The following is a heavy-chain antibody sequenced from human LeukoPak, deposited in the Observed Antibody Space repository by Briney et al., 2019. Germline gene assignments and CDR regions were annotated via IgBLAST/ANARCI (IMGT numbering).Heavy chain of an antibody. CDR1: GFTFSNYW. CDR2: INSDGSST. J-gene: IGHJ4*02. CDR3: SRGGNHDY. Sequence: PGGSLRLSCAASGFTFSNYWMHWVCQAPGKGLVWVSRINSDGSSTNYADSVKGRFTISRDNAKNTLYLQMNSLRAEDTAMFYCSRGGNHDYWGQGTLVSVSS. V-gene: IGHV3-74*01.